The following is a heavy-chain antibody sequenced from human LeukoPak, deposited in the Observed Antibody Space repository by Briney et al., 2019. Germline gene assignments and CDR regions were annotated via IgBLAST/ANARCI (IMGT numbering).Heavy chain of an antibody. J-gene: IGHJ6*03. V-gene: IGHV4-34*01. Sequence: SETLSLTCAVYGGSFSGYYWSWIRQPPGKGLEWIGEINHSGSTNYNPSLKSRVTISVDTSKNQFSLKLSSVTAADTAVYYCARGFEDTAMASYYYMDVWGKGTTVTVSS. CDR2: INHSGST. D-gene: IGHD5-18*01. CDR3: ARGFEDTAMASYYYMDV. CDR1: GGSFSGYY.